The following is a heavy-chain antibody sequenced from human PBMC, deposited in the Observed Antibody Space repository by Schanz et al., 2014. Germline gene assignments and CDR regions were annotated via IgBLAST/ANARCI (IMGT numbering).Heavy chain of an antibody. V-gene: IGHV3-23*01. Sequence: EVHLLESGGGLVEPGGSLRLSCATSGFSLDIFAVSWVRQAPGKGLEWVSAISGSGGSTYYADSVKGRFTISRDNSKNTLYLQMNSLRAEDTAVYYCAKGRFGELSAFDIWGQGTMVTGSS. J-gene: IGHJ3*02. D-gene: IGHD3-10*01. CDR2: ISGSGGST. CDR1: GFSLDIFA. CDR3: AKGRFGELSAFDI.